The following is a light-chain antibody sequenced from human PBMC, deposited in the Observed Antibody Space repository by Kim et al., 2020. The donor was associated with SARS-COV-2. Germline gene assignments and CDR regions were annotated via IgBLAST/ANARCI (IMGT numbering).Light chain of an antibody. Sequence: GQRVTYSCSGSRSNIGSNTVNWYHQLPGTAPKLLIYSNNQRPSGVLDRFSGSKSGTSASLAISGLQSEDEADYYCAAWDDSLNGPVFGGGTQLTVL. J-gene: IGLJ3*02. V-gene: IGLV1-44*01. CDR3: AAWDDSLNGPV. CDR2: SNN. CDR1: RSNIGSNT.